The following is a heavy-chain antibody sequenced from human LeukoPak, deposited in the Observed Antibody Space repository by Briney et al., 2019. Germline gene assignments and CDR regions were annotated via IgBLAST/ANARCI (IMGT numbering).Heavy chain of an antibody. Sequence: GASVKVSCKASGYTFTSYDINWVRQATGQGLEWMGWISAYNGNTNYAQKLQGRVTMTTDTSTSTAYMELRSLRSDDTAVYYCARSGLTYYDFWSGYRNYYYYMDVWGKGTTVTVSS. CDR2: ISAYNGNT. D-gene: IGHD3-3*01. CDR1: GYTFTSYD. J-gene: IGHJ6*03. CDR3: ARSGLTYYDFWSGYRNYYYYMDV. V-gene: IGHV1-18*01.